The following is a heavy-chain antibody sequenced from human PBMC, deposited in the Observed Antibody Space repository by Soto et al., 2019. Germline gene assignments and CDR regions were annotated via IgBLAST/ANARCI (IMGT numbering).Heavy chain of an antibody. CDR2: ISAYNGNT. CDR1: GYTFTSYG. D-gene: IGHD3-3*01. J-gene: IGHJ6*02. CDR3: ARDQYDFWSGYPLSRYYYYYYGMDV. Sequence: ASVKVSCKASGYTFTSYGISWVRQAPGQGLEWMGWISAYNGNTNYAQKLQGRVTMTTDTSTSTAYMELRSLRSDDTAVYYCARDQYDFWSGYPLSRYYYYYYGMDVWGQGTTVTVSS. V-gene: IGHV1-18*01.